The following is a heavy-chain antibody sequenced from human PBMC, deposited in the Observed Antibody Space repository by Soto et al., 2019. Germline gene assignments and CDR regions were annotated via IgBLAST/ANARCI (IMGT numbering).Heavy chain of an antibody. CDR1: GYTFTSYA. V-gene: IGHV1-3*01. CDR3: ARMVGGGYHSDY. D-gene: IGHD2-15*01. Sequence: ASVKVSCKASGYTFTSYAMHWVRQAPGQRLEWMGWINAGNGNTKYSQKFQGRVTITRDTSASTAYMELSSLRSEDTAVYYCARMVGGGYHSDYWGQGTLVTVSS. CDR2: INAGNGNT. J-gene: IGHJ4*02.